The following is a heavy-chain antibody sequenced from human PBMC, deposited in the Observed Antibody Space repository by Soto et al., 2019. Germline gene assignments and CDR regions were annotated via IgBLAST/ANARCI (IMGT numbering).Heavy chain of an antibody. V-gene: IGHV4-39*01. Sequence: SETLSLTCTVSGGSVSSSNYYWGWIRQSPGKGLEWIGSIYYSGSTYYNPSLESRVTISVDKSKNQFSLKVISVTAADTAVYYCARNIVVVPAAIKGTFYYYYYMDVWGKGTTVTVSS. CDR2: IYYSGST. CDR3: ARNIVVVPAAIKGTFYYYYYMDV. CDR1: GGSVSSSNYY. D-gene: IGHD2-2*01. J-gene: IGHJ6*03.